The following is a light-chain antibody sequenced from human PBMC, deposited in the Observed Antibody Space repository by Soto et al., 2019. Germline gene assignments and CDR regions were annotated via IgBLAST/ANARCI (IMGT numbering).Light chain of an antibody. CDR2: DAS. CDR3: QQRRGA. V-gene: IGKV3-11*01. CDR1: QSVSSN. Sequence: EIVLTQSPATLSLSPGERATLSCRASQSVSSNLAWYQQNPGQAPRLLMYDASNRATGIPARFSGSGSGTDFTLTSSSLEPEDFAVYYCQQRRGAFGGGTKGEIK. J-gene: IGKJ4*01.